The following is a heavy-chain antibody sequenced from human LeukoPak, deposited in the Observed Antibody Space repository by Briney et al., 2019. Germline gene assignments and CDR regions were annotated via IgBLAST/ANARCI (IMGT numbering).Heavy chain of an antibody. Sequence: SVKVSCKASGGSFRNSAISWIRQAPGQGLEWVGGIIPLFGSSKYSQKFQGRVTISTDESTGTTYMELTSLTSEDTAVYYCAGPAYYDTSYYYDHWGQGALITVSS. CDR2: IIPLFGSS. CDR3: AGPAYYDTSYYYDH. CDR1: GGSFRNSA. J-gene: IGHJ5*02. D-gene: IGHD3-22*01. V-gene: IGHV1-69*05.